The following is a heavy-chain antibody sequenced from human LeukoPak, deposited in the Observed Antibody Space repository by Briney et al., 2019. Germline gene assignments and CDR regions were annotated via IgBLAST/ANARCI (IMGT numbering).Heavy chain of an antibody. CDR2: IYHSGST. V-gene: IGHV4-38-2*01. Sequence: SSETLSLTCAVSGYSISSGYYWGWIRQPPGKGLEWIGSIYHSGSTYYNPSLKSRVTISVDTSKNQFSLKLSSVTAADTAVYYCARLYSGVTRPFDYWGQGTLVTVSS. D-gene: IGHD4-23*01. J-gene: IGHJ4*02. CDR3: ARLYSGVTRPFDY. CDR1: GYSISSGYY.